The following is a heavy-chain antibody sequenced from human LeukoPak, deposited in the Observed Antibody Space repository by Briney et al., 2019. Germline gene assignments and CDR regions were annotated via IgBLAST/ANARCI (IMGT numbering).Heavy chain of an antibody. Sequence: GGSLRLSCEASGFTFRSYGMHWVRQAPGKGLEWVAFIRHDGSNKYYADSVKGRFTISRDNSKNTLYLQMNSLRAEDTAVYYCAKVLPGPFHYWGQGTLVTVSS. CDR3: AKVLPGPFHY. J-gene: IGHJ4*02. CDR1: GFTFRSYG. V-gene: IGHV3-30*02. D-gene: IGHD1-1*01. CDR2: IRHDGSNK.